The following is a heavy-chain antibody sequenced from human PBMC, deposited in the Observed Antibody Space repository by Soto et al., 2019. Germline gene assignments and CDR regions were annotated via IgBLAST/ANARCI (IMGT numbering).Heavy chain of an antibody. D-gene: IGHD4-17*01. J-gene: IGHJ4*02. CDR1: GSTFPSST. V-gene: IGHV1-18*01. Sequence: QVQLVQSGAEVKKPGASVKVSCKASGSTFPSSTVSWVRQAPGQGVERMGGINAHKGNTKDAQKFQGRLTMTTDTSTGTGYMELRSLRSDDTAIYFCAIADYGDPDYWGQGTLVTVSS. CDR2: INAHKGNT. CDR3: AIADYGDPDY.